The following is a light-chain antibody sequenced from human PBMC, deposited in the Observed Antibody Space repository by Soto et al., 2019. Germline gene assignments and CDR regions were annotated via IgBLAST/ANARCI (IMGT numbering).Light chain of an antibody. V-gene: IGLV2-14*03. Sequence: QSVLTQPASVSGSPGQSITISCTGTSSDVGAYNYVSWYQQHPGKAPKLMICDVSNRPSGVSNRFSGSKSANTASLTISGLQAEDEADYYCSSYTTSSTVVFGGGTKLTVL. CDR1: SSDVGAYNY. CDR2: DVS. J-gene: IGLJ2*01. CDR3: SSYTTSSTVV.